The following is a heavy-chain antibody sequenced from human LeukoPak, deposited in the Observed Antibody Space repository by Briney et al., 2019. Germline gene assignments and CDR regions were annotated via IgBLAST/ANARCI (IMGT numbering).Heavy chain of an antibody. J-gene: IGHJ4*02. CDR1: GFTFSSYA. D-gene: IGHD3-22*01. CDR3: AKAGSSGYRYYFDY. CDR2: ISSSGGLA. V-gene: IGHV3-23*01. Sequence: ESGGSLRLSCGASGFTFSSYAMSWVRQAPGKGLEWVSAISSSGGLAYYADSVKGRFTMSRDNSENTLFLQMNSLRADDTALYYCAKAGSSGYRYYFDYWGQGTLVTVSS.